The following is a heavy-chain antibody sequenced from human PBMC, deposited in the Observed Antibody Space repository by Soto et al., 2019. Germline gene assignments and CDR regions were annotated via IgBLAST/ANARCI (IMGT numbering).Heavy chain of an antibody. CDR1: GFTFSAVY. CDR3: ARDGSGWYSAYYYGMDV. Sequence: GGSLRLSCAASGFTFSAVYMSWIRQAPNKGLEYISYISSSGTSANYADSVKGRFTISRDNAKNSLYLQMNSLRAEDTAVYYCARDGSGWYSAYYYGMDVWGQGTTVTVSS. CDR2: ISSSGTSA. D-gene: IGHD6-19*01. J-gene: IGHJ6*02. V-gene: IGHV3-11*06.